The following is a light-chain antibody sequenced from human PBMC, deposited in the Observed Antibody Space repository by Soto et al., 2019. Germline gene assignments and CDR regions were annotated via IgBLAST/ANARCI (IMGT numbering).Light chain of an antibody. CDR2: GAS. J-gene: IGKJ2*01. CDR3: QQYGSPYT. V-gene: IGKV3-20*01. CDR1: QSVSSSY. Sequence: EIVLTQSPGTLSLSPGERATLSCRASQSVSSSYLAWYQQKPGQAPRLLIYGASSRATGIPDRFSGSGSGTDFTLTISRLEPEDFAVYYCQQYGSPYTFGQGTKPEIK.